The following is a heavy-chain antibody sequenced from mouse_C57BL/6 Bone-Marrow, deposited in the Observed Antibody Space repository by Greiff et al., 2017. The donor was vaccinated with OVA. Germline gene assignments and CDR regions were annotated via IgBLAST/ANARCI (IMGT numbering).Heavy chain of an antibody. CDR1: GFNIKDDY. D-gene: IGHD2-14*01. V-gene: IGHV14-4*01. J-gene: IGHJ4*01. Sequence: VQLQQSGAELVRPGASVKLSCTASGFNIKDDYMHWVKQRPEQGLEWIGWIDPENGDTEYASKFQGKATITADTSSNTAYLQLSSLTSEDTAVYYGTTGVRIYAMDYWGQGTSVTVSS. CDR3: TTGVRIYAMDY. CDR2: IDPENGDT.